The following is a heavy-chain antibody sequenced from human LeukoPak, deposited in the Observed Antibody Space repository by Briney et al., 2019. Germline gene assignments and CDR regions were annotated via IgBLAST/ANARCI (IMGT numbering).Heavy chain of an antibody. V-gene: IGHV1-8*03. J-gene: IGHJ5*02. CDR1: GYTFTSYD. CDR3: ARGPLQYYDFWRGYYSNNWFDP. CDR2: MNHNSGNT. Sequence: ASVKVSCKASGYTFTSYDINWVRQATGQGLEWMGWMNHNSGNTGYAQKFKGRVTITRNTSISTAYMEPSSLRAEDTAVYYCARGPLQYYDFWRGYYSNNWFDPWGQGTLVTVSS. D-gene: IGHD3-3*01.